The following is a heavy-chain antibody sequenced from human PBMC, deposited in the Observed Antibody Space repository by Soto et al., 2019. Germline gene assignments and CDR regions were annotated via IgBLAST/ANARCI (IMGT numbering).Heavy chain of an antibody. CDR2: IKQDGSEK. CDR1: GFTFTSYW. V-gene: IGHV3-7*01. CDR3: ARGLREVDY. Sequence: SLRLSCAASGFTFTSYWMSWVRQTPGKGLEWVANIKQDGSEKYYVDSVKGRFTISGDNAKNSLYLQMNSLRAEDTAVYYCARGLREVDYWGQGTLVTVSS. J-gene: IGHJ4*02.